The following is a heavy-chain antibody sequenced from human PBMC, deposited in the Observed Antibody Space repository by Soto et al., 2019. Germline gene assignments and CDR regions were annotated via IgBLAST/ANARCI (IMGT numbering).Heavy chain of an antibody. V-gene: IGHV1-2*02. CDR3: ARGYDLRFVEFLLCF. D-gene: IGHD3-3*01. CDR1: GYTFTGYY. J-gene: IGHJ4*02. CDR2: INPNSGGT. Sequence: ASVQVSCKASGYTFTGYYMHWGRQAPGQGLEWMGWINPNSGGTNYAQKFHGRDTMTRDTSISTAYMELSRLRSDDTAEYYCARGYDLRFVEFLLCFWGQGTLFTVSS.